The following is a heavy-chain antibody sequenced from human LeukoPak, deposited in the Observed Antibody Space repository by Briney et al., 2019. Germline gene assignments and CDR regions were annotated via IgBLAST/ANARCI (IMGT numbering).Heavy chain of an antibody. Sequence: SETLSLTCTVSGGSISRSNYYWGWIRQPPGKGLEWIGSIYYVGGTYFNPSLKSRVTMSVDASNNQFYLNLRSVTAADTAVYYCSREDYGGDPYHFDHWGQGILVTVSS. CDR3: SREDYGGDPYHFDH. J-gene: IGHJ4*02. CDR1: GGSISRSNYY. CDR2: IYYVGGT. V-gene: IGHV4-39*07. D-gene: IGHD4-23*01.